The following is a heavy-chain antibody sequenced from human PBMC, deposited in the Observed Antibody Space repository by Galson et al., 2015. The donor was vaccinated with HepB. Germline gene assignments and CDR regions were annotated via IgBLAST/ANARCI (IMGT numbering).Heavy chain of an antibody. CDR3: ARGGSGSALSEDWFDP. V-gene: IGHV1-2*04. CDR2: INPNSGGT. Sequence: SVKVSCKASGYTFTGYYMHWVRQAPGQELEWMGWINPNSGGTNYAQKFQGWVTMTRDTSISTAYMELSRLRSDDTAVYYCARGGSGSALSEDWFDPWGQGTLVTVSS. J-gene: IGHJ5*02. CDR1: GYTFTGYY. D-gene: IGHD3-10*01.